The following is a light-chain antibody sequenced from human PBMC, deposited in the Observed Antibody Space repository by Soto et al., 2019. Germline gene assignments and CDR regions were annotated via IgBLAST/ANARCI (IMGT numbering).Light chain of an antibody. CDR3: QQRTNWPSST. V-gene: IGKV3-11*01. CDR1: QSVRSY. J-gene: IGKJ5*01. Sequence: EIVLTQSPATLSLSPGERATLSCRASQSVRSYLAWYQQKPGQAPRLLIHDASSRATGIPARFSGSGSGTDFTLTISSLEPEDFAVYYCQQRTNWPSSTFGPGTRLEIK. CDR2: DAS.